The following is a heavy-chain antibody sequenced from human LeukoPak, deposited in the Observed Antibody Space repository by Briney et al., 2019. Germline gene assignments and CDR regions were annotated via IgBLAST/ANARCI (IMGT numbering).Heavy chain of an antibody. V-gene: IGHV4-59*01. D-gene: IGHD5-18*01. Sequence: SETLSLTCTVSGDSISSYYWSWLRQPPGKGLEWIGYIYYSGGTNYNPSLKSRVTISVDTSKNQFSLKLSSVTAADMAVYYCARLDTAMANPLHYFDYWGQGTLVTVSS. CDR1: GDSISSYY. CDR3: ARLDTAMANPLHYFDY. CDR2: IYYSGGT. J-gene: IGHJ4*02.